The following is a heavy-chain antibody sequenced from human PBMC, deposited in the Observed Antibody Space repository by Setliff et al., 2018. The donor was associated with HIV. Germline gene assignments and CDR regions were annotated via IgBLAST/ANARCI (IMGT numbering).Heavy chain of an antibody. Sequence: ETLSLTCSVYGGSFSGYLWSWIRQAPGKGLEWVANIKQDGSEKYYVDSVKGRFTLSRDTAKNTLYLQMNSLRAEDTAVYYCARVRRDTAMVTGFGYYYMDVWGKGTTVTVSS. CDR2: IKQDGSEK. V-gene: IGHV3-7*01. J-gene: IGHJ6*03. D-gene: IGHD5-18*01. CDR3: ARVRRDTAMVTGFGYYYMDV. CDR1: GGSFSGYL.